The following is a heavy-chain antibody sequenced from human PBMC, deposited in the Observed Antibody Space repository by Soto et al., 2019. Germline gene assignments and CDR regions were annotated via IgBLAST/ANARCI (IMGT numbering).Heavy chain of an antibody. CDR3: TSTNAFEI. J-gene: IGHJ3*02. CDR2: IGWNGNNI. V-gene: IGHV3-9*01. Sequence: EVQLVESGGDLVQPGRSLRLSCAASGFSFHAHAMHWVRQAPGEALEWVSGIGWNGNNIDYADSVKGRFTISRDNGKNSLYLQMNSLTVDVTALYYYTSTNAFEISGHGTMVTVSS. D-gene: IGHD3-3*01. CDR1: GFSFHAHA.